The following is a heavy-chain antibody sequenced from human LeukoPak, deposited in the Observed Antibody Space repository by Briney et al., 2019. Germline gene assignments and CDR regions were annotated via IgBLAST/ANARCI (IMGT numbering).Heavy chain of an antibody. V-gene: IGHV4-61*02. J-gene: IGHJ6*03. Sequence: SETLSLTCTVSGGSISSGSYYWSWIRQPAGKGLEWIGRIYTSGSTNYNPSLKSRVTISVDTSKNQFSLKLSSVTAADTAVYYCARSRVAAAGRPYYYYYMDVWGKGTTVTISS. CDR2: IYTSGST. CDR3: ARSRVAAAGRPYYYYYMDV. CDR1: GGSISSGSYY. D-gene: IGHD6-13*01.